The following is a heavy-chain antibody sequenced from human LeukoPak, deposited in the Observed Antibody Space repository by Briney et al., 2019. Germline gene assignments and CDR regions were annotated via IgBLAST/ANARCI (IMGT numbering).Heavy chain of an antibody. D-gene: IGHD2-2*01. J-gene: IGHJ5*02. Sequence: SETLSLTCAVYGGSFSGYCWSWIRQPPGKGLEWIGEINHSGSTNYNPSLRSRVTISVDTSKNQFSLKLSSVTAADTAVYYCARYCSSTSCRSGGFDPWGQGTLVTVSS. CDR1: GGSFSGYC. CDR3: ARYCSSTSCRSGGFDP. V-gene: IGHV4-34*01. CDR2: INHSGST.